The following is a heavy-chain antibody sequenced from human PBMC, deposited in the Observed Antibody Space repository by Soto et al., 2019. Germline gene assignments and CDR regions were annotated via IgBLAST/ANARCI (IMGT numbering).Heavy chain of an antibody. J-gene: IGHJ4*02. CDR3: ARDGVDSSGWYRQLDY. V-gene: IGHV3-21*01. CDR1: GFTFSSYS. CDR2: ISGSSSYI. D-gene: IGHD6-19*01. Sequence: EVQLVESGGGLVKPGGSLRLSCAASGFTFSSYSMNWVRQAPGKGLEWVSSISGSSSYIYYADLVKGRFTISRDNAKNSRYLQMNSLRAEDTAVYYCARDGVDSSGWYRQLDYWGQGTLVTVSS.